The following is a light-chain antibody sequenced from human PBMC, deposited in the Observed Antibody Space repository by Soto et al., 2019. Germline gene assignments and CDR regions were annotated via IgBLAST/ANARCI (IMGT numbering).Light chain of an antibody. CDR1: QSVNLN. CDR2: GAS. Sequence: EIMMTQSPGTLSVSPGEGATLSCTASQSVNLNLAWYQQQPGQPPRLLLYGASTRATGIPVRFRGGGSGTEFTLAISSLQSEDSAGYYCHQYNYWPRGTFRPGTKVEIK. J-gene: IGKJ3*01. V-gene: IGKV3-15*01. CDR3: HQYNYWPRGT.